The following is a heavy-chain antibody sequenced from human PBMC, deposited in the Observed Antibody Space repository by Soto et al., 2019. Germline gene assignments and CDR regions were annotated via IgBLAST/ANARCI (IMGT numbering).Heavy chain of an antibody. D-gene: IGHD1-26*01. CDR2: IYYSGST. Sequence: QGQLQESGPGLVKPSQTLSLTCSVSGGSISSGGYYWSWIRQHPEKGLEWIGHIYYSGSTNYKPSLKSRVIISVDTSSTRLSLDLRSVTAADTAMYYCARHSASWQWFDYWGQGTLVTGSS. CDR3: ARHSASWQWFDY. CDR1: GGSISSGGYY. V-gene: IGHV4-31*03. J-gene: IGHJ5*01.